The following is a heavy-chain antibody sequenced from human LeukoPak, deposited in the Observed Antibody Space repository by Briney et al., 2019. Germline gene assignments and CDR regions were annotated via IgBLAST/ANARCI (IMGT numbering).Heavy chain of an antibody. CDR2: IYTSGNT. J-gene: IGHJ5*02. Sequence: SETPSLTCTVSGASISSYYWIWIRQPPGKGLEWVGYIYTSGNTNHNPSLKGRVTISGDTSKNQFSLKLSSVTAADTAVYYCARHLHSDGSGSYLNWLDPWGQGILVTVSS. CDR3: ARHLHSDGSGSYLNWLDP. V-gene: IGHV4-4*09. D-gene: IGHD3-10*01. CDR1: GASISSYY.